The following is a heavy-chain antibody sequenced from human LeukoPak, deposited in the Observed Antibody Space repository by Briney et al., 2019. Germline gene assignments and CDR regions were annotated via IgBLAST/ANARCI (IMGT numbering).Heavy chain of an antibody. CDR3: VTSIALAGWGAFDV. Sequence: SETLSLTCTVSGGSISSYYWSWIRQPPGKGLEWIGYIYYSGSTNYNPSLKSRVTISVDTSENQFSLKLNSVTVADTAVYYCVTSIALAGWGAFDVWGQGTMVTVSS. V-gene: IGHV4-59*12. CDR1: GGSISSYY. CDR2: IYYSGST. D-gene: IGHD6-13*01. J-gene: IGHJ3*01.